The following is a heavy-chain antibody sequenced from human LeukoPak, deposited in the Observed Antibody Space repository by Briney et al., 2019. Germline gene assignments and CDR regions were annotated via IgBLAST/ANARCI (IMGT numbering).Heavy chain of an antibody. CDR1: GFTFNSYS. J-gene: IGHJ4*02. CDR3: ARGSGSYQIFDY. V-gene: IGHV3-48*01. Sequence: GGSLRLSCAASGFTFNSYSMNWVRQAPGKGLEWVSYITSSSSTIYYADSVTGRFTISRDNAKNSLYPQMNSLRAEDTAVYYCARGSGSYQIFDYWGQGTLVTVSS. D-gene: IGHD1-26*01. CDR2: ITSSSSTI.